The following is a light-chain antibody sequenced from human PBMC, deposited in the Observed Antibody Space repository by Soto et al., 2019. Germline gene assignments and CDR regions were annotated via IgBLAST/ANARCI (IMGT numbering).Light chain of an antibody. J-gene: IGKJ2*01. CDR2: GAS. CDR3: QQYGSSPYT. V-gene: IGKV3-20*01. CDR1: QSVSSSY. Sequence: EIVLTQSPGTLSLSPGETATLSCRASQSVSSSYLAWYQQKPGQAPRLLMYGASSRDTGIPDRFSGGGSGTDFTLTISRLEPEDFAVYYCQQYGSSPYTFGQGTKLEIK.